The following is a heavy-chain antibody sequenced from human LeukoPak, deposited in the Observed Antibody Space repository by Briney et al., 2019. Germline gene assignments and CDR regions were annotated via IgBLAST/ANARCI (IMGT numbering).Heavy chain of an antibody. D-gene: IGHD2-2*01. CDR1: GGTFSSYA. CDR3: SSTSPWGFDY. V-gene: IGHV1-69*05. J-gene: IGHJ4*02. Sequence: SVKVSCKASGGTFSSYAISWVRQAPGQGLEWMGGIIPIFGTANYAQKFQGRVTITTDESTSTAYMELSSVRSEDTAVYYCSSTSPWGFDYWGQGTLVTVSS. CDR2: IIPIFGTA.